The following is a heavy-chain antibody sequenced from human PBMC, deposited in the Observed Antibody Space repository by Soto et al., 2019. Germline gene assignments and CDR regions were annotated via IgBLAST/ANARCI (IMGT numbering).Heavy chain of an antibody. CDR1: GFTFSSYS. CDR2: ISSSSSYI. CDR3: ATMTTSFQFARFDY. Sequence: GGSLRLSCAASGFTFSSYSMNWVRQAPGKGLEWVSSISSSSSYIYYADSVKGRFTISRDNAKNSLYLQMNSLRAEDTAVYYCATMTTSFQFARFDYWGQGTLVTVSS. D-gene: IGHD1-1*01. V-gene: IGHV3-21*01. J-gene: IGHJ4*02.